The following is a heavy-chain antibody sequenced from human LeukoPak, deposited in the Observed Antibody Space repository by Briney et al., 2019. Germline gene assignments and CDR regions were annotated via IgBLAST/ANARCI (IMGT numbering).Heavy chain of an antibody. CDR2: IIGIGGST. CDR1: GVTFSSYA. V-gene: IGHV3-23*01. J-gene: IGHJ1*01. D-gene: IGHD2-15*01. CDR3: AKDPYCSGGSCYGAEYFQH. Sequence: GGSLRLSCAASGVTFSSYAMSGVRQAPGRGRGGVSAIIGIGGSTYYADSGKGRFTISRDNSKNTLYLQMNSLRAEDTAVYYCAKDPYCSGGSCYGAEYFQHWGQGTLVTVSS.